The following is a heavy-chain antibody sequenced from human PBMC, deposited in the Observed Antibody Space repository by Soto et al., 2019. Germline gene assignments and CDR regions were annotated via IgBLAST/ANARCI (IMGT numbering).Heavy chain of an antibody. V-gene: IGHV3-66*01. D-gene: IGHD5-18*01. Sequence: PGGSLRLSCAASGFTVSSNYMSWVRQAPGKGLEWVSVIYSGGSTYYADSVKGRFTISRDNSKNTLYLQMNSLRAEDTAVYYCARAPGSRYGHGAFDYWGQGTLVTVSS. J-gene: IGHJ4*02. CDR2: IYSGGST. CDR3: ARAPGSRYGHGAFDY. CDR1: GFTVSSNY.